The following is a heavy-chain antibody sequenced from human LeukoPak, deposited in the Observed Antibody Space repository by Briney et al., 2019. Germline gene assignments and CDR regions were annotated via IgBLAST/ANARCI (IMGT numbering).Heavy chain of an antibody. D-gene: IGHD3-16*01. CDR1: GFTFSSYE. J-gene: IGHJ4*02. CDR2: IKNDGSKI. Sequence: GRSLRLSCAASGFTFSSYEMNWVSQAPGKGMEWLSYIKNDGSKIYYTDSVKGRFTISRDNAKNSLFLQMNSLRAEDTAVYYCVRGSLSDRGDYWGQGTLVTVSS. CDR3: VRGSLSDRGDY. V-gene: IGHV3-48*03.